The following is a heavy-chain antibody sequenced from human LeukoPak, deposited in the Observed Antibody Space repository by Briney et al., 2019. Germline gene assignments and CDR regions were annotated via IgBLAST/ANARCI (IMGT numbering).Heavy chain of an antibody. CDR3: ARGGHSGSYFSSRETGNQHFDY. J-gene: IGHJ4*02. V-gene: IGHV4-31*03. D-gene: IGHD1-26*01. CDR2: IYYSGST. CDR1: GGSISSGGYY. Sequence: PSETLSLTCTVSGGSISSGGYYWSWIRQHPGKGLEWIGYIYYSGSTYYNPSLKSRVTISVDTSKNQSSLKLSSVTAADTAVYYCARGGHSGSYFSSRETGNQHFDYWGQGTLVTVSS.